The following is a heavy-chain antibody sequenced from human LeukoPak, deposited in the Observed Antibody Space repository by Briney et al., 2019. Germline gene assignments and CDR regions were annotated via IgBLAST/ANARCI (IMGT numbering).Heavy chain of an antibody. V-gene: IGHV4-34*01. D-gene: IGHD2-15*01. CDR3: ARRRTKPTSGGSRLNWYSDL. J-gene: IGHJ2*01. CDR2: INHSGST. CDR1: GGSFSGYY. Sequence: PSETLSLTCAVYGGSFSGYYWSWIRQPPGKGLEWIGEINHSGSTNYNPSLKSRVTISVDTSKNQFSLKLSSVTAADTAVYYCARRRTKPTSGGSRLNWYSDLWGRGTLVTVSS.